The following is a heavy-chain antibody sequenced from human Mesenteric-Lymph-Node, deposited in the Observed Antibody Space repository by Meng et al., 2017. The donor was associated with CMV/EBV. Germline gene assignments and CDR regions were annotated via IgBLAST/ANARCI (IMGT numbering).Heavy chain of an antibody. V-gene: IGHV4-39*01. CDR3: ARPHYYGSGSSPWFDP. J-gene: IGHJ5*02. Sequence: QLQLQEWGPGLVKPSETLCLTCTGPGGSISSSSDYWGWIRQPPGKGLEWIGSIYYSGSTYYNPSLKSRVTISVDTSKNQFSLKLSSVTAADTAVYYCARPHYYGSGSSPWFDPWGQGTLVTVSS. CDR1: GGSISSSSDY. CDR2: IYYSGST. D-gene: IGHD3-10*01.